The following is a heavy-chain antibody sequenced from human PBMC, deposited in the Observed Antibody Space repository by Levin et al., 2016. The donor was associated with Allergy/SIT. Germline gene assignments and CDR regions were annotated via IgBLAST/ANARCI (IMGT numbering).Heavy chain of an antibody. V-gene: IGHV3-33*01. Sequence: GGSLRLSCAASGFSFPSYGMHWVRQAPGKGLEWLAFIWYDGSKTYYGDSVKGRFTVSRDNAKNSVYLQMNSLRAEDSAIYYCARRKQLVPRRHQHPPITLTSGGQGTLVTVSS. J-gene: IGHJ4*02. CDR3: ARRKQLVPRRHQHPPITLTS. CDR2: IWYDGSKT. D-gene: IGHD3-22*01. CDR1: GFSFPSYG.